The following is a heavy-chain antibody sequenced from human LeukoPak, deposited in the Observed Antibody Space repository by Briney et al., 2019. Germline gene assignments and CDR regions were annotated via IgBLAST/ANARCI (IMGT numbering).Heavy chain of an antibody. Sequence: GSLKLFCAASGFNLSSQSIKWVRQAPGEGLEWVSSISSSSSYIYYADSVKGRFTISRDNAKNSLYLQMNSLRAEDTAVYYCARGAAAGFGGDWGQGTLVTVSS. J-gene: IGHJ4*02. CDR3: ARGAAAGFGGD. CDR1: GFNLSSQS. D-gene: IGHD6-13*01. CDR2: ISSSSSYI. V-gene: IGHV3-21*01.